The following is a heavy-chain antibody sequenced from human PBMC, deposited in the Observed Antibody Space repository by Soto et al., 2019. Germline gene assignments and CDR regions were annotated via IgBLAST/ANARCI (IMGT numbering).Heavy chain of an antibody. CDR2: INHSGST. Sequence: PSETLSLTCAVYGGSFSGYYWSWIRQPPGKGLEWIGEINHSGSTNYNPSLKSRVTISVDTSKNQFSLKLSSVTAADTAVYYCARAARPTYYYYYYMDVWGKGTTVTVSS. J-gene: IGHJ6*03. V-gene: IGHV4-34*01. CDR3: ARAARPTYYYYYYMDV. D-gene: IGHD6-6*01. CDR1: GGSFSGYY.